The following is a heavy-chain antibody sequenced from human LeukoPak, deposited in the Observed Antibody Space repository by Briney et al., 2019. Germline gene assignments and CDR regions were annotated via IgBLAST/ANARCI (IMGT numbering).Heavy chain of an antibody. Sequence: ASVKASCKASGYTFTSYAIHWVRQAPGQGLEWMGWINPNSGDTNYAEKFQGRVTMTRDTSISTAYMDLRRLRSDDTAVYYCARDYSSSSGYFDYWGQGTLVTVSS. CDR3: ARDYSSSSGYFDY. CDR2: INPNSGDT. J-gene: IGHJ4*02. D-gene: IGHD6-6*01. CDR1: GYTFTSYA. V-gene: IGHV1-2*02.